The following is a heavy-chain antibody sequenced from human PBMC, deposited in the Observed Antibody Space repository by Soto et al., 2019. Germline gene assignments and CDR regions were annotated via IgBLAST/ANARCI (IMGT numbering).Heavy chain of an antibody. Sequence: QLQLQESGPGLVKPSETLSLTCTVSGGSISSSSYYWGWIRQPPGKGLEWIGSIYYSGRTHYNPSLKSRVTVSVDTSKTQFSLTLSSVTAADTAVYYCARSQLGATTTRDYWVQLTLVTVSS. CDR1: GGSISSSSYY. V-gene: IGHV4-39*01. D-gene: IGHD1-26*01. CDR3: ARSQLGATTTRDY. CDR2: IYYSGRT. J-gene: IGHJ4*02.